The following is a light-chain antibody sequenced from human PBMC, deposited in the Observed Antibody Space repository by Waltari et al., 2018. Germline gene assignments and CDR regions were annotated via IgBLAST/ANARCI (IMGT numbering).Light chain of an antibody. CDR3: QSYDSSLSDVWV. Sequence: QSVLTQPPSVSGAPGPSVPIPCTGSRPNIGANNVHWFQKLPGTAPKPLIYENNNRPSGVPDRFSASKSATSASLAITGLQAEDEAEYYCQSYDSSLSDVWVFGGGTQVTVL. V-gene: IGLV1-40*01. J-gene: IGLJ3*02. CDR1: RPNIGANN. CDR2: ENN.